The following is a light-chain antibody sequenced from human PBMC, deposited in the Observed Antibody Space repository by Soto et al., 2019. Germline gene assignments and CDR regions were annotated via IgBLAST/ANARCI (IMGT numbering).Light chain of an antibody. CDR3: QQYNNWPIT. Sequence: EIVMTQSPATLSVSPGERATLSCMATQSVNTNLAWYQQRPGQAPRLLIYGASTRATGIPARFSGSGSGTQFTLTISSLQSEDFAVYYCQQYNNWPITFGQGTRLEIK. V-gene: IGKV3-15*01. CDR1: QSVNTN. CDR2: GAS. J-gene: IGKJ5*01.